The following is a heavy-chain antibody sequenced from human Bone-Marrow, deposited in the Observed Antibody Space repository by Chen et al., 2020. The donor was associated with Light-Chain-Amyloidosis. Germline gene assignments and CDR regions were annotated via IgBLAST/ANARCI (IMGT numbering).Heavy chain of an antibody. CDR3: ARRRDGYNFDY. V-gene: IGHV5-51*01. CDR2: IYPDASDA. CDR1: GYTFPNYW. Sequence: EVQLEQSGPEVKKPGESLKISCKGSGYTFPNYWIGWVRQMPGKGLGWMGVIYPDASDARYSPSFEGQVTISADKSITTAYLQWRSLKASDTAMYYCARRRDGYNFDYWGQGTLVTVSS. D-gene: IGHD5-12*01. J-gene: IGHJ4*02.